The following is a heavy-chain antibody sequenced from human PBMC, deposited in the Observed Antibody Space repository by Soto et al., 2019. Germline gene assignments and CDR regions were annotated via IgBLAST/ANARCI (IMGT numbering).Heavy chain of an antibody. CDR1: GGTFSTYA. CDR3: AADVGATARAFDY. Sequence: QVQLVQSGAEVQKPGSSVKVSCKASGGTFSTYAISWVRQAPGQGLEWMGGVIPIFDTVNYAQRFQGRVTITADESTRTAYMELSSLGSEDTAVYYCAADVGATARAFDYWGQGTLVTVSS. J-gene: IGHJ4*02. CDR2: VIPIFDTV. D-gene: IGHD1-26*01. V-gene: IGHV1-69*01.